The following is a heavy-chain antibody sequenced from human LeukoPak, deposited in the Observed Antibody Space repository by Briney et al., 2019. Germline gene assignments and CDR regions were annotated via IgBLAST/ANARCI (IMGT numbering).Heavy chain of an antibody. Sequence: GGSLRLSCAASGFTFSSYSMNWVRQAPGKGLEWVSSISSSSSYIYYADSVKGRFTISRDNAKNSLYLQMNSLRAEDTAVYYCASLITGTTFYYYYGMDVWGQGTTVTVSS. J-gene: IGHJ6*02. D-gene: IGHD1-7*01. CDR3: ASLITGTTFYYYYGMDV. V-gene: IGHV3-21*01. CDR2: ISSSSSYI. CDR1: GFTFSSYS.